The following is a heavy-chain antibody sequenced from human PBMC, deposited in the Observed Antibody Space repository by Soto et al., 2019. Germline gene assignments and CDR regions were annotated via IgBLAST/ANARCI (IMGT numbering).Heavy chain of an antibody. J-gene: IGHJ4*02. CDR2: IYRGGGT. CDR1: EFSVSNNY. V-gene: IGHV3-53*02. CDR3: DGLYRGLTVKRTEVFDY. D-gene: IGHD2-8*02. Sequence: EVQLVETGGGLIQPGGSKRLSCAASEFSVSNNYMSWVRQATGQGLECVSVIYRGGGTYYADSVKGRFTISRDNAKNTVYRQMNSLRADGTALYYCDGLYRGLTVKRTEVFDYWCQGPQVTFSA.